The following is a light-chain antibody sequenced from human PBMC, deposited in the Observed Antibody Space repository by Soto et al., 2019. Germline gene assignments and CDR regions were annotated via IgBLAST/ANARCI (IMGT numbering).Light chain of an antibody. J-gene: IGKJ4*01. CDR3: MQALHWPLT. CDR2: LGS. V-gene: IGKV2-28*01. CDR1: QSLLHSDGYTY. Sequence: DIVMTQSPLSLPVTPGEPASISCRSSQSLLHSDGYTYLDWYLQKPGQSPQLLIYLGSSRASGVPDRFSGSGSGTTFTLKISRVEAEDVGVYYCMQALHWPLTFGGGTRVEIK.